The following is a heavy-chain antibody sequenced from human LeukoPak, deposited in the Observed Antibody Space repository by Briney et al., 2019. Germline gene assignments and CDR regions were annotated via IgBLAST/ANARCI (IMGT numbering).Heavy chain of an antibody. CDR2: IVVGSGNT. Sequence: GTSVKVSCKASGFTFTSSAVQWVRQARGQRLEWIGWIVVGSGNTNYAQKFQERVTITRDMSTSTAYMELSSLRSEDTAVYYCAAETPFLWFGGKNWFDPWGQGTLVTVSS. J-gene: IGHJ5*02. V-gene: IGHV1-58*01. CDR3: AAETPFLWFGGKNWFDP. CDR1: GFTFTSSA. D-gene: IGHD3-10*01.